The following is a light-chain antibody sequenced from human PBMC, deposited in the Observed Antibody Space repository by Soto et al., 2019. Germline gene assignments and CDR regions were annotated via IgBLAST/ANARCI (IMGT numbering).Light chain of an antibody. CDR2: GAS. Sequence: EIVMTQSPGTLSVSPGERATLSCRASENLNTNLAWYQQRPGQAPRTLIYGASTRATGVPARFTGSGSGTAFNLTISSLQFEDFAVYFCQQYKNWPPWTFGQGTKVDI. CDR3: QQYKNWPPWT. J-gene: IGKJ1*01. CDR1: ENLNTN. V-gene: IGKV3-15*01.